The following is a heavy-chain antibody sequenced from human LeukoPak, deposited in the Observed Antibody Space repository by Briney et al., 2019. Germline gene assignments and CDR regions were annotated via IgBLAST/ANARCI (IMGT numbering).Heavy chain of an antibody. CDR1: GGTFSSTA. V-gene: IGHV1-69*13. J-gene: IGHJ3*02. Sequence: SVKVSCKASGGTFSSTAFSWLRQAPGQGLQWMGTIIPIFGTVNYAQKFQARVTITADESTDSAYMELRSLTSEDTAVYYCATEMSSTWYAAFDIWGQGTMVTVSS. CDR3: ATEMSSTWYAAFDI. CDR2: IIPIFGTV. D-gene: IGHD6-13*01.